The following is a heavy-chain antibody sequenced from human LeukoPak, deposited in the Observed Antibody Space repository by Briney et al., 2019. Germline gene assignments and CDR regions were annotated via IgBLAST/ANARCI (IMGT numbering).Heavy chain of an antibody. D-gene: IGHD3-3*01. CDR1: GYTFTGYY. V-gene: IGHV1-2*02. J-gene: IGHJ5*02. Sequence: ASVKVSCKASGYTFTGYYMYWVRQAPGQGLEWMGWINPNNGGTDYAQKFQGRVTMTRDTSISTAYMELSRLTSDDTAVYFCARNFGDFWSGNDYNWFDPWGQGTLVTVSS. CDR3: ARNFGDFWSGNDYNWFDP. CDR2: INPNNGGT.